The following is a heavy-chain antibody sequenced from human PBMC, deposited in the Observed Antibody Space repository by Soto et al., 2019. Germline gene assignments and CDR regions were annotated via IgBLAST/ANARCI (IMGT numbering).Heavy chain of an antibody. Sequence: PGGSLRLSCAASGFTFSSFAVNWVRQAPGKGLEWVSGISGSGSSTYYADSVKGRFSISRDNSKNTLYLQMNSLRAEGTAIYTCAKDPDVIIPPATRAGGMDAWGQGTTVTVSS. CDR1: GFTFSSFA. D-gene: IGHD2-2*01. CDR2: ISGSGSST. J-gene: IGHJ6*02. V-gene: IGHV3-23*01. CDR3: AKDPDVIIPPATRAGGMDA.